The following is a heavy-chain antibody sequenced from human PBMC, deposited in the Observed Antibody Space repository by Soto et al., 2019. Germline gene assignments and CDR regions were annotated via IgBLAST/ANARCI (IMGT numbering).Heavy chain of an antibody. Sequence: GASVKVSCKASGGTFSSYAIGWVRQAPGQGLEWMGGIIPIFGTANYAQKFQGRVTITADESTSTAYMELSSLRSEDTAVYYCARDPVDLGYCSGGSCLPDYYYYGMDVWGQGTTVTVSS. CDR2: IIPIFGTA. CDR3: ARDPVDLGYCSGGSCLPDYYYYGMDV. J-gene: IGHJ6*02. V-gene: IGHV1-69*13. CDR1: GGTFSSYA. D-gene: IGHD2-15*01.